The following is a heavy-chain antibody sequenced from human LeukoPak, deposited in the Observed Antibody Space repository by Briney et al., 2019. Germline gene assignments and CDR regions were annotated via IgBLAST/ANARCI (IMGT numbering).Heavy chain of an antibody. J-gene: IGHJ5*02. CDR3: ATDRGFYDSSGYYFNWFDP. CDR2: FGPEDGET. D-gene: IGHD3-22*01. CDR1: GYTLTELS. Sequence: AASVKVSCKVSGYTLTELSMHWVRQAPAKGLAGMGGFGPEDGETNYAQKFQGRVTITEDTSTDTAYMELRRLRSEDTAVYYCATDRGFYDSSGYYFNWFDPWGQGPLVSVPS. V-gene: IGHV1-24*01.